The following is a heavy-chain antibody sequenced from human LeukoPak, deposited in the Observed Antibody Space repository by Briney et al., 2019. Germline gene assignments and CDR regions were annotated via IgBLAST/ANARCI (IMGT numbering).Heavy chain of an antibody. J-gene: IGHJ4*02. CDR2: IYYSGST. CDR1: GGSISIYY. Sequence: PSETLSLTCTVSGGSISIYYWSWIRQPPGKGLEWIGYIYYSGSTNYNPSLKSRVTMSVDTSKKQFSLKLSSVTAADTALYYCARHVGLGSSTSRFDYWGQGTLVTVSS. CDR3: ARHVGLGSSTSRFDY. V-gene: IGHV4-59*08. D-gene: IGHD1-26*01.